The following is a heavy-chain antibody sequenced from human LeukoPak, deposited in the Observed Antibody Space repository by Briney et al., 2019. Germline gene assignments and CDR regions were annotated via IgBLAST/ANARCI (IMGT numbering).Heavy chain of an antibody. Sequence: PGGSLRLSCAASGFTFSSYAMSWVRQAPGRGLEWVSSISGSGGSTYYADSVKGRFIISRDNSKNTVNLQMNSLRAEDTALYYCAKMLVGATAYFDSWGQGTLVTVSS. D-gene: IGHD1-26*01. J-gene: IGHJ4*02. CDR3: AKMLVGATAYFDS. V-gene: IGHV3-23*01. CDR2: ISGSGGST. CDR1: GFTFSSYA.